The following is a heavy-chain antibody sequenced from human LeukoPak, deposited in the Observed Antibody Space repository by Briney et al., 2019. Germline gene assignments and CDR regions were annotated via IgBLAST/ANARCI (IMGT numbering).Heavy chain of an antibody. D-gene: IGHD2-2*01. CDR1: GYTFTSYG. V-gene: IGHV1-18*01. J-gene: IGHJ3*02. Sequence: ASVKVSCKASGYTFTSYGISWVRQAPGQGLEWMGWISAYNGNTNYAQKLQGRVTMTTDTSTSTAYMELRSLRSDDTAVYYCARDVLVVPAVTTRGDAFDIWGQGTMVTVSS. CDR3: ARDVLVVPAVTTRGDAFDI. CDR2: ISAYNGNT.